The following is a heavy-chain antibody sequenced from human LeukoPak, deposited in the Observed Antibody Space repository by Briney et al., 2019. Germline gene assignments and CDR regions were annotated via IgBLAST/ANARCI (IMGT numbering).Heavy chain of an antibody. J-gene: IGHJ4*02. V-gene: IGHV4-61*05. CDR2: IYYSGST. Sequence: SETLSLTCSVSGGSISSSSYYWGWIRQPPGKGLEWIGYIYYSGSTNYNPSLKSRVTISVDTSKNQFSLKLSSATAADTAVYYCARRYCSGGSCYSSLDYWGQGSLVTVSS. D-gene: IGHD2-15*01. CDR1: GGSISSSSYY. CDR3: ARRYCSGGSCYSSLDY.